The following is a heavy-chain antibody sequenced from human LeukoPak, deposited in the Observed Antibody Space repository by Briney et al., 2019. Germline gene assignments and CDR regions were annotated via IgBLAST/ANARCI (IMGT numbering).Heavy chain of an antibody. Sequence: SETLSLTCSVSGGSISSYYWSSIRQPPGKGLEWIGYIYYSGSTNYNPSLKSRVTISVDTSKNQFSLKLSSVTAADTAVYYCARVSSSWFDPWGQGTLVTVSS. CDR2: IYYSGST. V-gene: IGHV4-59*01. CDR3: ARVSSSWFDP. D-gene: IGHD2-2*01. J-gene: IGHJ5*02. CDR1: GGSISSYY.